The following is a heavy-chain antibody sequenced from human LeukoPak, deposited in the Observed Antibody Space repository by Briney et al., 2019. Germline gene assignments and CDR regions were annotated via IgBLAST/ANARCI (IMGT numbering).Heavy chain of an antibody. D-gene: IGHD3-10*01. Sequence: GGSLRLSCAASGFTFSSYAMSWVRQAPGKGLEWVSAISGSGGSTYYADSVKGRFTISRDNSKNTLYLQMNSLRAEDTAVYYCAKDYYGSGSYKYYYYMDVWGQGTTVTVSS. CDR2: ISGSGGST. J-gene: IGHJ6*03. CDR1: GFTFSSYA. CDR3: AKDYYGSGSYKYYYYMDV. V-gene: IGHV3-23*01.